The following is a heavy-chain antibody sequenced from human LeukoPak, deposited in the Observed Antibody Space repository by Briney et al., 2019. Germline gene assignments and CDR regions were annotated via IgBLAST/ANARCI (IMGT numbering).Heavy chain of an antibody. D-gene: IGHD2-2*01. CDR3: ARGRSMDF. CDR1: GFIFRNNW. J-gene: IGHJ4*02. V-gene: IGHV3-7*04. CDR2: IKHDSSEK. Sequence: GGSLRLSCAAAGFIFRNNWMTWVRQAPGKGLGWVANIKHDSSEKYSVDSVKGRFTISRDNAKMILYLQMNSLRAEDTAVYFCARGRSMDFWGQGTLVTVSS.